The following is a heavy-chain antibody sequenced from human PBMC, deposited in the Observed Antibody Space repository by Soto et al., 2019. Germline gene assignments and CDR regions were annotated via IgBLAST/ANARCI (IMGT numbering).Heavy chain of an antibody. CDR3: ARHRIAARLMGWFDP. CDR1: GGSISSSSYY. CDR2: IYDSGST. J-gene: IGHJ5*02. V-gene: IGHV4-39*01. Sequence: SGTLSLTCTVSGGSISSSSYYWGWIRQPPGKGLEWIGSIYDSGSTYYNPSLKSRATISVDTSKNQLSLKLSSVTAADTAVYYCARHRIAARLMGWFDPWGQGTLLTVSS. D-gene: IGHD6-6*01.